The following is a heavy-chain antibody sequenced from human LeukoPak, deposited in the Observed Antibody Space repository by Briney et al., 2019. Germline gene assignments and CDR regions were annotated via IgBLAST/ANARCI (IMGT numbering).Heavy chain of an antibody. CDR3: ARERGALSTYYYDSSGPRYFDY. CDR1: GFTFSSYS. Sequence: GGSLRLSCAASGFTFSSYSMNWVRQAPGKGLEWVSSISSSSYIYYADSVKGRFTISRDNAKNSLYLQMNSLRAEDTAVYYCARERGALSTYYYDSSGPRYFDYWGQGTLVTVSS. D-gene: IGHD3-22*01. CDR2: ISSSSYI. J-gene: IGHJ4*02. V-gene: IGHV3-21*01.